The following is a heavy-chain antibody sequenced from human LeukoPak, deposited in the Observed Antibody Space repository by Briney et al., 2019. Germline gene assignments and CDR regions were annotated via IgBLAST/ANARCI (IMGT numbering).Heavy chain of an antibody. V-gene: IGHV1-69*06. CDR1: GGTFSSYA. Sequence: SVKVSCKASGGTFSSYAISWVRQAPGQGLEWMGGIIPIFGTANYAQKFQGRVTITADKSTSTAYMELSSLRSEDTAVYYCARAGYCSSTSCYRYYYYYYYMDVWGKGTTVTVSS. D-gene: IGHD2-2*01. CDR3: ARAGYCSSTSCYRYYYYYYYMDV. J-gene: IGHJ6*03. CDR2: IIPIFGTA.